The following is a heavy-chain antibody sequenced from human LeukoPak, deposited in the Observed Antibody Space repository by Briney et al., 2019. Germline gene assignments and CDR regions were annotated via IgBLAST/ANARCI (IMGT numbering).Heavy chain of an antibody. J-gene: IGHJ4*02. D-gene: IGHD5-18*01. CDR2: IYYSGST. CDR3: ARQGGSEYSYGHGLDY. CDR1: GGSISSGVYY. V-gene: IGHV4-30-4*08. Sequence: SETLSLTCTVSGGSISSGVYYWTWIRQHPGRGLEWIGYIYYSGSTYYNPSLKSRVTILADTSKNQFSLKLSSVTAADTAMYYCARQGGSEYSYGHGLDYWGQGTLVTVSS.